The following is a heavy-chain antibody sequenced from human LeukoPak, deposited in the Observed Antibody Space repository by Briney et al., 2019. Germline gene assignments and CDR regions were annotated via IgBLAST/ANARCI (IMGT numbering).Heavy chain of an antibody. CDR1: GYTFTGYY. V-gene: IGHV1-2*02. Sequence: ASVKVSCKASGYTFTGYYIHWVRQAPGQGLEWMGWINPNSGGTDYAQKFQGRVTMTRDTSISTAYMELSRLRSDDTAVYYCARVGGLLFGVGPDAFEIWGQGTMVTVSS. CDR3: ARVGGLLFGVGPDAFEI. D-gene: IGHD3-3*01. J-gene: IGHJ3*02. CDR2: INPNSGGT.